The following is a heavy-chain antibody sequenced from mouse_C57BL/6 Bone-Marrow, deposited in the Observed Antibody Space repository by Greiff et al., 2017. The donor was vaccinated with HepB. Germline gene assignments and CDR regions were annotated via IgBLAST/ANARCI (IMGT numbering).Heavy chain of an antibody. CDR3: VRHHDYGSY. CDR2: IRSKSNNYAT. J-gene: IGHJ3*01. Sequence: EVQGVESGGGLVQPKGSLKLSCAASGFSFNTYAMNWVRQAPGKGLEWVARIRSKSNNYATYYADSVKDRFTISRDDSESMLYLQMNNLKTEDTAMYYCVRHHDYGSYWGQGTLVTVSA. D-gene: IGHD2-4*01. CDR1: GFSFNTYA. V-gene: IGHV10-1*01.